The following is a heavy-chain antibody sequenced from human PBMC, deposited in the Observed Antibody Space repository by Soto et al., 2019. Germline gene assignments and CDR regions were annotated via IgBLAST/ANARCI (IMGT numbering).Heavy chain of an antibody. CDR3: EKDCVVVPAPTPDHYGLAV. D-gene: IGHD2-2*01. CDR2: TYYRSKWYN. V-gene: IGHV6-1*01. Sequence: PSQTLSLTCAISGDSVSSNSAAWNWIRQSPSRGLEWLGRTYYRSKWYNDYAVSVKSRITINPDTSKNQFSLQLNSVTPEDTAVYSCEKDCVVVPAPTPDHYGLAVWGQGTTVPASS. J-gene: IGHJ6*02. CDR1: GDSVSSNSAA.